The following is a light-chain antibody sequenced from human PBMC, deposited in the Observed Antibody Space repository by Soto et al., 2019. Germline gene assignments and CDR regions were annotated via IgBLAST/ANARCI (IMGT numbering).Light chain of an antibody. CDR1: SSDVGGYNY. Sequence: QSALTQPASVSGSPGQSITISCTGTSSDVGGYNYVSWYQQHPGKAPKLMIYEVSTRPSGVSDRFSASKSGNTASLTISGLQAEDEADYYCSSYTGTTTLDVFGTGTQLTVL. J-gene: IGLJ1*01. CDR3: SSYTGTTTLDV. CDR2: EVS. V-gene: IGLV2-14*01.